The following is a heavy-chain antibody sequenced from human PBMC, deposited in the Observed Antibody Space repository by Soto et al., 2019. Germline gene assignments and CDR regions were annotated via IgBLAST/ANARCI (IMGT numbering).Heavy chain of an antibody. Sequence: EVQLVESGGGLVQPGGSLRLSCAASGFTVSSNYMSWVRQAPGKGLEWVSVIYSGGSTFYADSVKGRFTISRDNSKNTLXVQMNSLRAEDTAVYYCARASRNYYDSSGYLYYFDYWGQGTLVTVSS. J-gene: IGHJ4*02. CDR3: ARASRNYYDSSGYLYYFDY. CDR1: GFTVSSNY. V-gene: IGHV3-66*01. CDR2: IYSGGST. D-gene: IGHD3-22*01.